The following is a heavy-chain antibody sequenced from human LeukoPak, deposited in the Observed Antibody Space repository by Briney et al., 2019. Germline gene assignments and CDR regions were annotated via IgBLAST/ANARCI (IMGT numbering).Heavy chain of an antibody. V-gene: IGHV4-39*01. CDR3: ASPPANYYGSGSYFR. CDR1: GGSISSGTYY. D-gene: IGHD3-10*01. J-gene: IGHJ4*02. Sequence: PSETLSLTCIVSGGSISSGTYYWGWIRQPPGKGLEWIGSIYYSGSTYYNPSLKSRVTISVDTSKNQFSLKLNSVTAADTAVYYCASPPANYYGSGSYFRWGQGTLVTVSS. CDR2: IYYSGST.